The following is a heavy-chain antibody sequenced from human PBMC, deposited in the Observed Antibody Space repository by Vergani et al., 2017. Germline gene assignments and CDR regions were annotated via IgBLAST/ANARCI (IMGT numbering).Heavy chain of an antibody. J-gene: IGHJ4*02. CDR2: INHSGST. Sequence: QVQLQQWGAGLLKPSETLSLTCAVYGGSFSGYYWSWIRQPPGKGLEWIGEINHSGSTNYNPSLKSRVTISVDTYKNQFSLKLSSVTAADTAVYYCASNGYYCLDYWGRGTLVTVSS. CDR1: GGSFSGYY. V-gene: IGHV4-34*01. CDR3: ASNGYYCLDY. D-gene: IGHD3-22*01.